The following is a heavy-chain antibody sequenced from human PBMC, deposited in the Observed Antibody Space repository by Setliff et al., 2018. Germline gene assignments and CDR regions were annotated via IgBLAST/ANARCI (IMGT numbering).Heavy chain of an antibody. CDR1: GGSFSGYY. CDR2: INHSGST. D-gene: IGHD6-19*01. J-gene: IGHJ4*02. Sequence: PSETLSLTCAVYGGSFSGYYWSWIRQPPGKGLEWIGEINHSGSTNYNPSLKSRVTISVDTSKNQFSLKLGSVTAADTAVYYCARVSSLSGWYDYWGQGTLVTVSS. V-gene: IGHV4-34*01. CDR3: ARVSSLSGWYDY.